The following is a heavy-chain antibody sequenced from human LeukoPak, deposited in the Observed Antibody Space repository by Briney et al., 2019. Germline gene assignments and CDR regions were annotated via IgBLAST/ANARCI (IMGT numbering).Heavy chain of an antibody. D-gene: IGHD2/OR15-2a*01. V-gene: IGHV3-30*04. CDR3: ARFVMASGSNDY. J-gene: IGHJ4*02. CDR2: ISHDGYHE. Sequence: GGSLRLSCAASGFTFSSYAIQWVRQAPGKGLEWVAVISHDGYHEHYADSVKGRFTISRDNAKNTLYLQMNSLRAEDTAVYYCARFVMASGSNDYWGQGTLVTVSS. CDR1: GFTFSSYA.